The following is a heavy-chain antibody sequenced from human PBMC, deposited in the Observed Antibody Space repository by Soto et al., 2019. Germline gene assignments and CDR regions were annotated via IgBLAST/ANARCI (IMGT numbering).Heavy chain of an antibody. J-gene: IGHJ6*03. CDR3: ARDSDEGGYYYYYYMDV. CDR1: GYTFTSYG. Sequence: QVQLAQSGAEVKKPGASVKVSCKASGYTFTSYGISWVRQAPGQGLEWMGWISAYNGNTNYAQKLQGRVTMTTDTSTSTAYMELRSLRSDDTAVYYCARDSDEGGYYYYYYMDVWGKGTTVTVSS. V-gene: IGHV1-18*01. CDR2: ISAYNGNT.